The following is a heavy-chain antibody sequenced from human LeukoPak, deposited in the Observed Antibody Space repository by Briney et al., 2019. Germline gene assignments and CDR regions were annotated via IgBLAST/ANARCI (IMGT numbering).Heavy chain of an antibody. CDR1: GGSMNNYY. V-gene: IGHV4-59*08. CDR3: ARHPFSAPFDY. CDR2: VYQTGDT. Sequence: SETLSLTCTVSGGSMNNYYWSWFRRPPGKGLEWIAYVYQTGDTRYNPSLKSRVSISLDTSRNQFSLKLSSVTATDTAVYYCARHPFSAPFDYWGQGILVTVSS. D-gene: IGHD6-19*01. J-gene: IGHJ4*02.